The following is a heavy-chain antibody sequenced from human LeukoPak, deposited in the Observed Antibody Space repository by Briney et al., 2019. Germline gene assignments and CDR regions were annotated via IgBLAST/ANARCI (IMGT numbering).Heavy chain of an antibody. Sequence: GGSLRLSCADSGFTFSSYAMSWVRQAPGKGLEWVSVVSGSGSSTYYADSVKGRFTISRDNSRNTLYLQMNSLRAEDTAVYYCAKHLVAFDIWGQGTMVTVPS. CDR2: VSGSGSST. J-gene: IGHJ3*02. CDR3: AKHLVAFDI. CDR1: GFTFSSYA. V-gene: IGHV3-23*01.